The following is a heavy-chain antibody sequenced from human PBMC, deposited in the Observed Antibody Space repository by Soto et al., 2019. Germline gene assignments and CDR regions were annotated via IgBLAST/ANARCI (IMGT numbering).Heavy chain of an antibody. CDR2: FSAGGRT. CDR1: GFSFSNYA. J-gene: IGHJ4*02. V-gene: IGHV3-23*01. D-gene: IGHD4-17*01. CDR3: AKESLPEHYGDTLFDY. Sequence: GGSLRLSCAAFGFSFSNYALSWVRQAPGKGLEWVSTFSAGGRTYYADSAKGRFTIARDSSQNTVHLQISDLRPEDTAVYYCAKESLPEHYGDTLFDYWGQGTRVTVSS.